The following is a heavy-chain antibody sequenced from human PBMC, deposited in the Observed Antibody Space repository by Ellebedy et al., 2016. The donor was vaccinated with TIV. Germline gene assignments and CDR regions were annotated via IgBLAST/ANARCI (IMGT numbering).Heavy chain of an antibody. CDR2: INQDASTT. Sequence: GESLKISXAASGFTFSKFWLHWVRQAPGKGLEWVANINQDASTTYYVDSVKGRFTIFRDNAKNSLYLQMNTLRAEDTAVYYCAREIGGGGSAWGQGTLVTVSS. J-gene: IGHJ5*02. CDR3: AREIGGGGSA. V-gene: IGHV3-7*01. D-gene: IGHD2-15*01. CDR1: GFTFSKFW.